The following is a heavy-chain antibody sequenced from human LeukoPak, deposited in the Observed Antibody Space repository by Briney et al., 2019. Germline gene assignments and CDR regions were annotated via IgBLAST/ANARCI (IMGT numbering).Heavy chain of an antibody. CDR3: AKGLFSAYDKYLDS. D-gene: IGHD5-12*01. J-gene: IGHJ4*02. CDR2: ISDTGRDI. Sequence: SGGSLRLSCAGPGFAFESFTMTWVRQAPGKGLEWVSLISDTGRDINYADSVRGRFTISRDDTKNSLFLQMDSLRVEDTAIYYCAKGLFSAYDKYLDSWGQGTLVTVSS. V-gene: IGHV3-21*04. CDR1: GFAFESFT.